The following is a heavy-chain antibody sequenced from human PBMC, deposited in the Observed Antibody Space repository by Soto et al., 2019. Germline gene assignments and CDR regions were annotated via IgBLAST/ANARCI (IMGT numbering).Heavy chain of an antibody. CDR2: ISYDGKNE. D-gene: IGHD3-22*01. Sequence: QVQLVESGGDVVQPGRSLTLSCAASGFIFTNYPMHWVHQAPGRGPQWVAVISYDGKNEYYADSVKGRFTISRDSSKNTLYLQMNSLRAEDTAVYFCARTSIADYEKSGFYRHFDYWGQGTLVTVSP. J-gene: IGHJ4*02. CDR3: ARTSIADYEKSGFYRHFDY. V-gene: IGHV3-30*14. CDR1: GFIFTNYP.